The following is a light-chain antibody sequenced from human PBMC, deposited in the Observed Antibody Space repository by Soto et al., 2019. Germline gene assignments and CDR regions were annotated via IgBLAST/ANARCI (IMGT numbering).Light chain of an antibody. CDR1: QSISSW. Sequence: DIQMTQSPSTLSASLVYRFTITCRASQSISSWLSWYQQKPGKAPKLLIYDASSLQSGVPSRFSGSGSGTEFTLTISSLQPDDFATYCCQHYNSYSEAFGQGTKVDI. V-gene: IGKV1-5*01. CDR3: QHYNSYSEA. CDR2: DAS. J-gene: IGKJ1*01.